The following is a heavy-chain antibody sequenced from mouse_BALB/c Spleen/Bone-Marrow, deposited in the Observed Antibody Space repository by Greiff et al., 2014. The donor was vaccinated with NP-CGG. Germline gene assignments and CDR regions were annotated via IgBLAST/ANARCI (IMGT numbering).Heavy chain of an antibody. V-gene: IGHV1S81*02. CDR3: TRSGPGFAY. CDR1: GYTFTSYY. Sequence: QVQLKESGAELVKPGASVKLSCKASGYTFTSYYMYWVKQRPGQGLEWIGEINPSSGGTNFNEKVKSKATLTVDKSSSTAYMQLSSLTSEDSAVYYRTRSGPGFAYWGQGTLVTVS. J-gene: IGHJ3*01. CDR2: INPSSGGT.